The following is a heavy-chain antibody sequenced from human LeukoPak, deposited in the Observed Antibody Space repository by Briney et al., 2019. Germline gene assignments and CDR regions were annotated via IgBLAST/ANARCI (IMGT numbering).Heavy chain of an antibody. CDR3: AKNSYSGYDLRGP. J-gene: IGHJ5*02. CDR2: MNPNSGGT. D-gene: IGHD5-12*01. V-gene: IGHV1-2*02. Sequence: GASVKASCKASEYTFTSYDINWVRQATGQGLEWMGWMNPNSGGTNYAQKFQGRVTMTRDTSISTAYMELSRLRSDDTAVYYCAKNSYSGYDLRGPWGQGTLVTVSS. CDR1: EYTFTSYD.